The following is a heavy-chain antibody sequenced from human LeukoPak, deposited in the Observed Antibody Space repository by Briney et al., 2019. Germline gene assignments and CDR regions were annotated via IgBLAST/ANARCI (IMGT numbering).Heavy chain of an antibody. CDR3: ARGLQQQLGWFDP. Sequence: PGGSLRLSCAASGFTVGNNYMSWVRHAPGKGLEWVSIIYSGGSTYYADSVKGRFTISRNNSKNTLYLQMSSLRADDTAVYYCARGLQQQLGWFDPWGQGTQVTVSS. D-gene: IGHD6-13*01. V-gene: IGHV3-53*04. CDR1: GFTVGNNY. CDR2: IYSGGST. J-gene: IGHJ5*02.